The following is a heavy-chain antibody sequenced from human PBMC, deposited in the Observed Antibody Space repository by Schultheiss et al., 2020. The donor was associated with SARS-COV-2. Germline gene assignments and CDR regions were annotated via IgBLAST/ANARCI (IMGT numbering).Heavy chain of an antibody. D-gene: IGHD3-9*01. V-gene: IGHV3-11*06. Sequence: GESLKISCAASGFTFSDYYMSWISQAPGKGLEWVSYISSSSSYTNYADSVKGRFTISRDNSKNTLYLQMNSLRAEDTAVFYCAREMTTSFDWSLQAPDYWGQGTLVTVSS. J-gene: IGHJ4*02. CDR1: GFTFSDYY. CDR3: AREMTTSFDWSLQAPDY. CDR2: ISSSSSYT.